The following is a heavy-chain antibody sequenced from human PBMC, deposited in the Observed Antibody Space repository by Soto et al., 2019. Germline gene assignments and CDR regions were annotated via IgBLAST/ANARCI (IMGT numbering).Heavy chain of an antibody. CDR3: ARHPGYYDILTGYTTYYFDY. CDR1: GGSISSYY. D-gene: IGHD3-9*01. J-gene: IGHJ4*02. Sequence: PSETLSLTCTVSGGSISSYYWSWIRQPPGKGLEWIGYIYYRGNTDYNPSLKSRVTISLDTPKNQFSLKLSSVTAADTAVYYCARHPGYYDILTGYTTYYFDYWGRGILVTVSS. CDR2: IYYRGNT. V-gene: IGHV4-59*08.